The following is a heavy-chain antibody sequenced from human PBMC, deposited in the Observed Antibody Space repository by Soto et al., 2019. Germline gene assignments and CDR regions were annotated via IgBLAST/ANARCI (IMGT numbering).Heavy chain of an antibody. CDR1: GGTFSSYA. CDR2: IIPIFGTA. V-gene: IGHV1-69*13. J-gene: IGHJ1*01. Sequence: GASVKVSCKASGGTFSSYAISWVRQAPGQGLEWMGGIIPIFGTADYAQKFQGRVTITADESTSTAYMELSSLRSEDTAVYYCASEVVVVTAVPQGYFQHWGQGTLVIVSS. D-gene: IGHD2-21*02. CDR3: ASEVVVVTAVPQGYFQH.